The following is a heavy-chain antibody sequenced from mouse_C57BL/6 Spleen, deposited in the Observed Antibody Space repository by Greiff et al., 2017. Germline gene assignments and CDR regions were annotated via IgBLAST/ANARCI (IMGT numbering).Heavy chain of an antibody. CDR1: GYTFTSYW. V-gene: IGHV1-69*01. J-gene: IGHJ2*01. CDR2: IDPSDSYT. Sequence: QVQLQQPGAELVMPGASVKLSCKASGYTFTSYWMHWVKQRPGQGLEWIGEIDPSDSYTNYNQKLKGKSTLTVDKASSTAYMQLSSLTSEDSAVYYCYSSGYFDYWGQGTTLTVSS. CDR3: YSSGYFDY. D-gene: IGHD3-2*02.